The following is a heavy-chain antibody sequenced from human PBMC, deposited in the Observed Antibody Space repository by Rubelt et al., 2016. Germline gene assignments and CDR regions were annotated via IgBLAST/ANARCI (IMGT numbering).Heavy chain of an antibody. CDR1: GFTFSSYG. Sequence: GGGVVQPGRSLRLSCAASGFTFSSYGMHWVRQAPGKGLEWVAVISNDGSNKYYVDSVKDRFTISRDNSRTMLYLQMNNLRAEDTAVYYCAKVAGDDFWSGYVDYWGQGNLVTVSS. V-gene: IGHV3-30*18. CDR3: AKVAGDDFWSGYVDY. J-gene: IGHJ4*02. D-gene: IGHD3-3*01. CDR2: ISNDGSNK.